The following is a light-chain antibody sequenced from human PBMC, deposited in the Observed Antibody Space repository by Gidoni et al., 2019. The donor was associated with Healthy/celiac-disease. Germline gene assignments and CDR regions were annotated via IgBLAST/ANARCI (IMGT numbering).Light chain of an antibody. Sequence: DIQMTQSPSSLSASVGDRVTITCRASQSISSHLDGYQKKPGNAPKLLIYAASSLQSGVPSRFSGSGSGTDFTLTISSLQPEDFATYYCQQSYSTPLTFGGGTKVEIK. CDR1: QSISSH. CDR2: AAS. CDR3: QQSYSTPLT. V-gene: IGKV1-39*01. J-gene: IGKJ4*01.